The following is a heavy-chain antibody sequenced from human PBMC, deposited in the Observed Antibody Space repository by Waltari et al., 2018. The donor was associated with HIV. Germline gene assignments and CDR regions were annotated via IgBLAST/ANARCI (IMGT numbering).Heavy chain of an antibody. CDR2: IDWDDDK. CDR1: GFSLSTSGMC. Sequence: QVTLRESGPALVKPTQTLTLTCTFSGFSLSTSGMCVSWIRQPPGKALEWLARIDWDDDKYYSTSLKTRLTISKDTSKNQVVLTMTNMDPVDTATYYCARIRVGAVAGFFDYWGQGTLVTVSS. CDR3: ARIRVGAVAGFFDY. D-gene: IGHD6-19*01. J-gene: IGHJ4*02. V-gene: IGHV2-70*15.